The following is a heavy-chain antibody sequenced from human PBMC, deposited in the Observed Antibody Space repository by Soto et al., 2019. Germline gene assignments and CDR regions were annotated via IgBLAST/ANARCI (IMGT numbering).Heavy chain of an antibody. V-gene: IGHV3-30*18. CDR2: ISYDGRNK. D-gene: IGHD3-3*01. CDR1: GFTFSSYG. CDR3: AKVEGY. J-gene: IGHJ4*02. Sequence: QVQLVESGAGVVQPGRSLRLSCAASGFTFSSYGMHWVRQATGKGLEWVAGISYDGRNKYYADSVKDRFTISRDNSKKTLYLQMNSLRAADTGVYYYAKVEGYWGQGTLVTVSS.